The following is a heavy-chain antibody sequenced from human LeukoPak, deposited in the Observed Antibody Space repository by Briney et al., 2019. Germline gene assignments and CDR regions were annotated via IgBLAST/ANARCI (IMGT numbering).Heavy chain of an antibody. Sequence: PGGSLRLSCEASGFTFNNYWMSWFRQAPGKGLEWVANIKQDESEKNYVDSVRGRFTISRDNVKNSLYLQMNSLRAEDTAVYYCASDFPERGSNYGISYYYYMDVWGKGTTVTISS. V-gene: IGHV3-7*01. J-gene: IGHJ6*03. CDR2: IKQDESEK. D-gene: IGHD5-18*01. CDR1: GFTFNNYW. CDR3: ASDFPERGSNYGISYYYYMDV.